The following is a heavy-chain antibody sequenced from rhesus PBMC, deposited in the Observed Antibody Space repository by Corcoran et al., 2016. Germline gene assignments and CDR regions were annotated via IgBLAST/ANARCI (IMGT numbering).Heavy chain of an antibody. Sequence: QVQLQESGPGPVKPSETLSLTCAVSGGSIRSGYYYWSWLRQPPGKGLEWIGYITYSGSTSYNPSLKSRVTISRDTSKNQFSLKLSSVTAADTAVYYCASLPFDRGVDYWGQGVLVTVSS. CDR1: GGSIRSGYYY. CDR2: ITYSGST. D-gene: IGHD3-40*01. V-gene: IGHV4-122*02. J-gene: IGHJ4*01. CDR3: ASLPFDRGVDY.